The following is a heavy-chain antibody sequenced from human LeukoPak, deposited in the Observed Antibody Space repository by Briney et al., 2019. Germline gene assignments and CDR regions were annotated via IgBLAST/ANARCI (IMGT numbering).Heavy chain of an antibody. CDR2: IYSGGST. D-gene: IGHD3-22*01. V-gene: IGHV3-53*01. J-gene: IGHJ4*02. Sequence: GGSLRLSCAASGFSVSSNYMSWVRQAPGKGLEWVSVIYSGGSTFYADSVKGRFTISRDNSKNTLYLQMNSLRAEDTAVYYCARGDDSGYYDYFDYWGQGALVTVSS. CDR3: ARGDDSGYYDYFDY. CDR1: GFSVSSNY.